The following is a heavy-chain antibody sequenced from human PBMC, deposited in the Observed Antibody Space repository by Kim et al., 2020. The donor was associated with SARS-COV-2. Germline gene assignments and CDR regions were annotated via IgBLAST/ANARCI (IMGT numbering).Heavy chain of an antibody. J-gene: IGHJ6*02. Sequence: SETLSLTCAVYGGSFSGYYWSWIRQPPGKGLEWIGEINHSGSTNYNPSLKSRVTISVDTSKNQFSLKLSSVTAADTAVYSCARLGKGGPYQLPRRYGMDVWGQGTTVTVSS. D-gene: IGHD2-2*01. V-gene: IGHV4-34*01. CDR3: ARLGKGGPYQLPRRYGMDV. CDR1: GGSFSGYY. CDR2: INHSGST.